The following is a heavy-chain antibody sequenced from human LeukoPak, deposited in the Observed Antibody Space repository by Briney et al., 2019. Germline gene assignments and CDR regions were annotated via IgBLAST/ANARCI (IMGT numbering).Heavy chain of an antibody. Sequence: PGGSLRLSCAASGFTFSGFSMSWVRQSPTKGLEWVANIKQDGSERYYVDSVKGRFTISRDNAKNSLSLQMNSLRAEDTAVYYCARAGGSTVSHSDYWGQGTLVTVSS. V-gene: IGHV3-7*01. J-gene: IGHJ4*02. CDR1: GFTFSGFS. CDR3: ARAGGSTVSHSDY. CDR2: IKQDGSER. D-gene: IGHD4-17*01.